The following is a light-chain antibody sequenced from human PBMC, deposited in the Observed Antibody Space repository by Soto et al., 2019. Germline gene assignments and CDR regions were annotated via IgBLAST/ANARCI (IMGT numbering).Light chain of an antibody. CDR1: QSVRRY. CDR2: GAS. Sequence: EIVLTQSPATLSLSPGERATLSCRASQSVRRYLAWYQQKPGQAPRLLIYGASSRATGIPDRFSGSGSGTDFTLTIGSLQSEDCALYYCQQYNNWPGTFGQGTKVDIK. J-gene: IGKJ1*01. CDR3: QQYNNWPGT. V-gene: IGKV3D-15*01.